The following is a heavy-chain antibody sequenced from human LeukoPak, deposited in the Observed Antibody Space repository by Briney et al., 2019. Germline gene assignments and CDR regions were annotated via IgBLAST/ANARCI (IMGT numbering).Heavy chain of an antibody. J-gene: IGHJ4*02. V-gene: IGHV3-30*03. CDR2: ISYDGTNK. CDR1: GFTFRSYG. CDR3: ARVSVDSSSWYSLDY. D-gene: IGHD6-13*01. Sequence: GGSLRLSCAASGFTFRSYGMHWVRQAPGKGLDWVAVISYDGTNKYYADSVKGRFTISRDNSKNTLYLQMNSLRAEDTAVYYCARVSVDSSSWYSLDYWGQGTLVTVSS.